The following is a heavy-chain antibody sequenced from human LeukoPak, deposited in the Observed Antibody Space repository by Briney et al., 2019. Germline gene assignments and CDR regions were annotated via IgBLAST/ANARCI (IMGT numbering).Heavy chain of an antibody. CDR3: AATPEIRQQLVTDDDY. CDR1: GGTLSSYA. V-gene: IGHV1-69*04. J-gene: IGHJ4*02. CDR2: IIPILGIA. Sequence: SVKVSCKASGGTLSSYAISWVRQAPGQGLEWMGRIIPILGIANYAQKFQGRVTITADKSTSTAYMELSSLRSEDTAVYYCAATPEIRQQLVTDDDYWGQGTLVTVSS. D-gene: IGHD6-13*01.